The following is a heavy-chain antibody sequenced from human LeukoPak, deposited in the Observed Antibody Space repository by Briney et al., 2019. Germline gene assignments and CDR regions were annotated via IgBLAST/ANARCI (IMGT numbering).Heavy chain of an antibody. D-gene: IGHD6-13*01. CDR3: ASPSIAAAGTRPFDY. V-gene: IGHV3-48*01. CDR1: GFTFSSYS. Sequence: GGSLRLSCAASGFTFSSYSMNWVRQAPGKGLEWVSYISSSSSTIYYADSVKGRFTISRDNAKNSLYLQMNSLRAEDTAVYYCASPSIAAAGTRPFDYWGQGTLVTVSS. J-gene: IGHJ4*02. CDR2: ISSSSSTI.